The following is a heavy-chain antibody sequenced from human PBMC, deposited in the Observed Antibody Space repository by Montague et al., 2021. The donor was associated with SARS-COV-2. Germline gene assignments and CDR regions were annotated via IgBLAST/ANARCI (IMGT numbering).Heavy chain of an antibody. CDR3: ARDLSSSWSYWFDP. V-gene: IGHV4-61*02. J-gene: IGHJ5*02. D-gene: IGHD6-13*01. CDR2: IYASGST. CDR1: GGYISSGSYY. Sequence: TLSLTCTVSGGYISSGSYYWSWIRQPAVRGMEWIGRIYASGSTKYNPSLKSRVTTSVDTSKNQFSLKVSSVTAADTAVYYCARDLSSSWSYWFDPWGQGTLVTVSS.